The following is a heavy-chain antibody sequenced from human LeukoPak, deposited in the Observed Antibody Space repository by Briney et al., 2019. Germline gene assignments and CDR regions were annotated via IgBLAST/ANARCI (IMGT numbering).Heavy chain of an antibody. CDR2: FYRGDIDS. J-gene: IGHJ4*02. CDR1: GSLFIDYW. Sequence: GESLEISWQVIGSLFIDYWIGGVRRVPGKGLEWVAIFYRGDIDSRYSPSVQGQVTISADKSISTAYLQSSRLKASDTGIYYCARRTYYYGSGSYPFDYWGQGTRVTVSA. CDR3: ARRTYYYGSGSYPFDY. V-gene: IGHV5-51*01. D-gene: IGHD3-10*01.